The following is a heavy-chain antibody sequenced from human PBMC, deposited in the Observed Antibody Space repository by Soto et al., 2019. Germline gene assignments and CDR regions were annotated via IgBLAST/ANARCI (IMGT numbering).Heavy chain of an antibody. V-gene: IGHV1-18*01. CDR3: VKDRDSNSWPSRDV. CDR1: GYTFTRNG. D-gene: IGHD3-22*01. CDR2: ISPKSGSI. J-gene: IGHJ6*02. Sequence: GASVKVSCTTSGYTFTRNGISWVRQAPGQGLEWMGWISPKSGSIKYAQKFQGRVIMTTDTSTSTAYMELRSLRSDDTAVYYCVKDRDSNSWPSRDVWGPGTTVTVSS.